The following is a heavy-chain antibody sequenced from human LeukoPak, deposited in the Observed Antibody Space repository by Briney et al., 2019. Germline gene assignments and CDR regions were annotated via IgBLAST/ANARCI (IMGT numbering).Heavy chain of an antibody. CDR3: ARVGAAAYYYYYYMDV. D-gene: IGHD6-13*01. V-gene: IGHV1-18*01. CDR1: GYTFTNYG. J-gene: IGHJ6*03. Sequence: GASVKVSCKASGYTFTNYGINWVRQAPGQGLEWMGWISAYNGNTNYAQKLQGRVTMTTDTSTSTAYMELRSLRSDDTAVYYCARVGAAAYYYYYYMDVWGKGTTVTISS. CDR2: ISAYNGNT.